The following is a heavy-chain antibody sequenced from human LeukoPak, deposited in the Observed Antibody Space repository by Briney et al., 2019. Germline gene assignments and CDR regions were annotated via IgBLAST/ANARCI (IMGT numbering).Heavy chain of an antibody. Sequence: ETLSLTCAVYGGSFSGYYWSWVRQAPGKGLEWVSAISGSGGSTYYADSVKGRFTISRDNSKNTLYLQMNSLRAEDTAVYYCAKDIVVVVAATPPFDYWGQRTLVTVSS. D-gene: IGHD2-15*01. J-gene: IGHJ4*02. CDR1: GGSFSGYY. V-gene: IGHV3-23*01. CDR2: ISGSGGST. CDR3: AKDIVVVVAATPPFDY.